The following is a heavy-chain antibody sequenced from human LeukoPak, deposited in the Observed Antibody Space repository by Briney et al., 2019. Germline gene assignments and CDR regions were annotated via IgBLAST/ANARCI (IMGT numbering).Heavy chain of an antibody. CDR3: ARHAGGYYDSSGYPPYYFDY. D-gene: IGHD3-22*01. Sequence: SETLSLTCTVSGGSISSSSYYWGWIRQPPGKGLEWIGSIYYSGSTYYNPSLKRRVTIYVDTSKDQFSLKLSSVTAADTAVYYCARHAGGYYDSSGYPPYYFDYWGQGTLVTVSS. CDR2: IYYSGST. J-gene: IGHJ4*02. CDR1: GGSISSSSYY. V-gene: IGHV4-39*01.